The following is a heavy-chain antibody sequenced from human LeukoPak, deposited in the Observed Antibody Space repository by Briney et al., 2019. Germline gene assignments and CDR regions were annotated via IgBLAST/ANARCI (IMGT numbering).Heavy chain of an antibody. D-gene: IGHD6-19*01. Sequence: SETLSLTCTVSGGSIRSYYWSWIRQPPGKGLEWIGYIYYTGSSKYNPSPKRRLTISVDTSTNQSPLKLSSVAAADTAVYYCARYRSGWTTWFDPWGQGTLVTVSS. J-gene: IGHJ5*02. V-gene: IGHV4-59*08. CDR1: GGSIRSYY. CDR2: IYYTGSS. CDR3: ARYRSGWTTWFDP.